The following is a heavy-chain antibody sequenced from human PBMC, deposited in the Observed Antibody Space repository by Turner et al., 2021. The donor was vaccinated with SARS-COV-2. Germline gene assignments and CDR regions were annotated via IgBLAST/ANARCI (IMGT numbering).Heavy chain of an antibody. V-gene: IGHV3-53*01. D-gene: IGHD2-15*01. CDR2: IYSGGST. Sequence: EVQLVESGGGLHQPGGSLRLSCAASGFTVSSNHMSWVRQAPGNGLEGVSVIYSGGSTFYADSVKGRFPISRDNSKNTLYLQMNSLRAEDTAVYYCARDLGGLRFDYWGQGTLVTVSS. CDR3: ARDLGGLRFDY. J-gene: IGHJ4*02. CDR1: GFTVSSNH.